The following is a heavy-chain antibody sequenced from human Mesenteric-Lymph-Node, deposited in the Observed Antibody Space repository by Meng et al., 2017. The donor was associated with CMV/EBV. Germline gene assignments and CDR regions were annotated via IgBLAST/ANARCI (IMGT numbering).Heavy chain of an antibody. Sequence: SETLSLTCDVYDGSFSGYYWSWIRQPPGKGLEWIGEINHGGGTNYNPSLRSRVTMSVDTSKNQLSLKLSSVTAADTAVYYCARGREVGDYWGQGTLVTVSS. V-gene: IGHV4-34*01. CDR1: DGSFSGYY. CDR2: INHGGGT. CDR3: ARGREVGDY. D-gene: IGHD1-26*01. J-gene: IGHJ4*02.